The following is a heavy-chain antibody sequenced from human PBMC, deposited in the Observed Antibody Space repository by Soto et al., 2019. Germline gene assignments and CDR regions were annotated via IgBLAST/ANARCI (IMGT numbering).Heavy chain of an antibody. Sequence: SLRLSCAASGFTFSSYAMSWVRQAPGKGLEWVSNISGSGGSTYYADSVKGRFTISRDNSKNTLYLQMNSLRAEDTAVYYCANMEVGLYCSGGSCYSPAFDIWGQGTMVTVSS. CDR2: ISGSGGST. CDR3: ANMEVGLYCSGGSCYSPAFDI. D-gene: IGHD2-15*01. CDR1: GFTFSSYA. J-gene: IGHJ3*02. V-gene: IGHV3-23*01.